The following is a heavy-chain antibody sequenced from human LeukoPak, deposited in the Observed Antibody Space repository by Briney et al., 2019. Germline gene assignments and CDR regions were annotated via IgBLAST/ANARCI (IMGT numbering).Heavy chain of an antibody. Sequence: AASVKVSCKASGGTFSSYAISWVRQAPGQGLEWMGGIIPIFGTANYAQKFQGRVTITTDESTSTAYMELSSLRSEDTAVYYCARGDIVLMVYAIGTPDYWGQGTLVTVSS. CDR2: IIPIFGTA. CDR3: ARGDIVLMVYAIGTPDY. V-gene: IGHV1-69*05. D-gene: IGHD2-8*01. CDR1: GGTFSSYA. J-gene: IGHJ4*02.